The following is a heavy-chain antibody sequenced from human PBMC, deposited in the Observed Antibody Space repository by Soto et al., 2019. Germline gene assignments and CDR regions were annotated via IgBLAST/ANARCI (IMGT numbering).Heavy chain of an antibody. V-gene: IGHV5-51*01. Sequence: GESLKISCKGSGYRFTNYWIAWVRQLPGKGLEYMGIIYPGDSDTRYSPSFQGQVTISADKSISTAYLQWSSLKASDTAMYYCAKSPSLGYSGDDSYFDYWGQGTLVTVSS. J-gene: IGHJ4*02. CDR1: GYRFTNYW. D-gene: IGHD5-12*01. CDR3: AKSPSLGYSGDDSYFDY. CDR2: IYPGDSDT.